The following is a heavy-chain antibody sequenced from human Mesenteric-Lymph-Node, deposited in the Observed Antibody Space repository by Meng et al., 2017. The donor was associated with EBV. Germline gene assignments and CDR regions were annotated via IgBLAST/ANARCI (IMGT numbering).Heavy chain of an antibody. CDR3: ARQVGNYVGFDF. CDR1: GFSLFTTGVR. CDR2: TSWDDDE. J-gene: IGHJ4*02. D-gene: IGHD1-7*01. V-gene: IGHV2-5*02. Sequence: QTTLKEPGPTVVKATQTLTLTCSFSGFSLFTTGVRVGWIRQPPGKALECLALTSWDDDERYSPSLKSRLTITKDTSRNQVVLTLTNMDPVDTGTYYCARQVGNYVGFDFWGPGTLVTVSS.